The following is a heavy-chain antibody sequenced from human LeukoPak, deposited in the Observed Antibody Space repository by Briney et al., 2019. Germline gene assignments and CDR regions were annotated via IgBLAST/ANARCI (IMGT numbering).Heavy chain of an antibody. Sequence: PSETLSLTCSVYGVSISSYYWSWIRQSPGKGLEWIGYISYGGGTNYNPSLKSRVTISLDTSKNQFSLQLSSVTAADTAVYYCVRSERLGGDDWGHGTLVTVSS. CDR2: ISYGGGT. D-gene: IGHD3-10*01. V-gene: IGHV4-59*01. J-gene: IGHJ4*01. CDR1: GVSISSYY. CDR3: VRSERLGGDD.